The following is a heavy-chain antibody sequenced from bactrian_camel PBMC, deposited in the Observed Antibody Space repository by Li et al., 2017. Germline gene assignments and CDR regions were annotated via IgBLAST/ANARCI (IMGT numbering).Heavy chain of an antibody. V-gene: IGHV3S10*01. J-gene: IGHJ4*01. Sequence: DVQLVESGGGSVQAGGSLRLSCAVSGYPHGSACMGWFRQAPLKEPEGVASIADDMTIYADSVKGRFTISQDSAKNILYLQMHSLKPEDTAMYYCAARSGGTAAICSRQVRRGVIGARGPRSPS. CDR2: IADDMT. CDR3: AARSGGTAAICSRQVRRGV. CDR1: GYPHGSAC. D-gene: IGHD7*01.